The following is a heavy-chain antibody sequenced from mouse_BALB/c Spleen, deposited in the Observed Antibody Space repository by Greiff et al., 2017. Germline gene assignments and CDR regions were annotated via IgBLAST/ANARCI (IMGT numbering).Heavy chain of an antibody. CDR2: IDPANGNT. D-gene: IGHD1-2*01. CDR3: ARSFHYYGYEAWLAY. J-gene: IGHJ3*01. V-gene: IGHV14-3*02. Sequence: VQLQQSGAELVKPGASVKLSCTASGFNIKDTYMHWVKQRPEQGLEWIGRIDPANGNTKYDPKFQGKATITADTSSNTAYLQLSSLTSEDTAVYYCARSFHYYGYEAWLAYWGQGTLVTVSA. CDR1: GFNIKDTY.